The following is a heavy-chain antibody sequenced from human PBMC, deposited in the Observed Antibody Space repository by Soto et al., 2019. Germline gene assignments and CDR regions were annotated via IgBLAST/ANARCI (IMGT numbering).Heavy chain of an antibody. CDR2: ISPRSGGT. V-gene: IGHV1-2*02. CDR3: ARPPGYISDWYYFDL. J-gene: IGHJ4*02. D-gene: IGHD3-9*01. Sequence: AAVKVSCKASGYTFIDYYMHWVRQAPGQGFEWMGRISPRSGGTNYAQKFQGRVTMTWDTSLNTAYMELSSLISEDTAVYYCARPPGYISDWYYFDLWGQGTLVTVSS. CDR1: GYTFIDYY.